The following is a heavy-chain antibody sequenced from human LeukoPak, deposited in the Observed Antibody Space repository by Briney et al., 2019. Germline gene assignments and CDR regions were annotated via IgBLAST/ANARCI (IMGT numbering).Heavy chain of an antibody. CDR1: GGSISSSSHY. CDR3: ARHTFYYYDSSGYYERPFDY. Sequence: SETLSLTCTVFGGSISSSSHYWGWIRQPPGEGLEWIGSIYFSGSTYYSPSLKSRVTISVDTSKNQFSLKLSSVTAADTAVYYCARHTFYYYDSSGYYERPFDYWGQGTLVTVSS. J-gene: IGHJ4*02. D-gene: IGHD3-22*01. V-gene: IGHV4-39*01. CDR2: IYFSGST.